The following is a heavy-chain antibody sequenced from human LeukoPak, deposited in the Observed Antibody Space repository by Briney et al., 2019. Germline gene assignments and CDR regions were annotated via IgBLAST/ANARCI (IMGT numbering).Heavy chain of an antibody. D-gene: IGHD2-15*01. Sequence: PGGSLRLSCAGSGFTFSSYWMSWVRQAPGKGLEWVANIKQDGSEKYYVDSVKGRFTISRDNAKNSLYLQMNSLRAEDTAVYYCARDLSLGYCSGGSCYYFDYWGQGTLVTVSS. V-gene: IGHV3-7*01. CDR2: IKQDGSEK. CDR1: GFTFSSYW. J-gene: IGHJ4*02. CDR3: ARDLSLGYCSGGSCYYFDY.